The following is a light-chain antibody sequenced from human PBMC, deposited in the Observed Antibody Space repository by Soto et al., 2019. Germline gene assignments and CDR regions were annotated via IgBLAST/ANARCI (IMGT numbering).Light chain of an antibody. Sequence: QSALTQPRSVSGSPGQSVTISCTGTTSDVGGYVSWYQQHPGKAPKLMIYAVSERPSGVPDRFSGSKSGNTASLTISGLQAEDEADYYCCSYAGSYVFGAGTKVTVL. CDR1: TSDVGGY. CDR3: CSYAGSYV. V-gene: IGLV2-11*01. CDR2: AVS. J-gene: IGLJ1*01.